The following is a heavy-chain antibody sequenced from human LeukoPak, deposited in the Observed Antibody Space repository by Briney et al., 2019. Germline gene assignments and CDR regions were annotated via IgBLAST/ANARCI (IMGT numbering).Heavy chain of an antibody. V-gene: IGHV1-18*01. CDR1: GGTFSSDG. J-gene: IGHJ3*02. D-gene: IGHD3-16*01. CDR2: ISAYNGNT. CDR3: ARARTRFGEFGDVFDI. Sequence: ASVKVSCKASGGTFSSDGISWVRQAPGQGLEWMGWISAYNGNTNYAQKFQGRVTMTRDTSTSTAYMELRSLRSDDTAVYYCARARTRFGEFGDVFDIWGQGTVVTVSS.